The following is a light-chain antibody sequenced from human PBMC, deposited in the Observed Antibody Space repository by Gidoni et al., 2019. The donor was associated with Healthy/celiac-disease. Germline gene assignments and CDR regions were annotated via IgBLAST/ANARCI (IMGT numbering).Light chain of an antibody. CDR2: WAS. CDR3: QQYYSTPWT. CDR1: QSVLYSSNNKNY. V-gene: IGKV4-1*01. J-gene: IGKJ1*01. Sequence: DIVMTQSPDSLAGSLGERANINCKSSQSVLYSSNNKNYLAWYQQKPGQPPKLPIYWASTRETGVPDRFSGSGSGTDFTLTISSLQAEDVAVYYCQQYYSTPWTFGQGTKVEIK.